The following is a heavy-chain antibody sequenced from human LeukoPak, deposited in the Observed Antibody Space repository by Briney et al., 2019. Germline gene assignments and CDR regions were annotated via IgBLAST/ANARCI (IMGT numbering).Heavy chain of an antibody. CDR1: GFTFSNYW. D-gene: IGHD3-22*01. J-gene: IGHJ1*01. V-gene: IGHV3-7*03. CDR3: ARGYYDSSEGYFQH. Sequence: GGSLRLSCEGSGFTFSNYWMGWVRQAPGKGLQWVANIKTDGSEKYYVDSVKGRFTISRDNAKNSLYLQMNSLRAEDTAVYYCARGYYDSSEGYFQHWGQGTLVTVSS. CDR2: IKTDGSEK.